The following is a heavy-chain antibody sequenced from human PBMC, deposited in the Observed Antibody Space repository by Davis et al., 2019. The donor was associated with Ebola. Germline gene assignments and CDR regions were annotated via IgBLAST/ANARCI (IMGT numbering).Heavy chain of an antibody. D-gene: IGHD2-15*01. J-gene: IGHJ6*02. CDR1: GGSFSGYY. CDR2: INHSGST. Sequence: MPGGSLRLSCAVYGGSFSGYYWSWIRQPPGKGLEWIGEINHSGSTNYNPSLKSRVTISVDTSKNQFSLKLSSVTAADTAVYYCASRVYSPAYYYYYYYGMDVWGQGTTVTVSS. V-gene: IGHV4-34*01. CDR3: ASRVYSPAYYYYYYYGMDV.